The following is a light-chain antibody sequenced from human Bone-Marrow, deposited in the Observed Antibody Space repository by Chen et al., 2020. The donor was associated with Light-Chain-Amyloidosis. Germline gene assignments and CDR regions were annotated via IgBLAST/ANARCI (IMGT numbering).Light chain of an antibody. CDR2: ATS. CDR1: QSISSY. V-gene: IGKV1-39*01. J-gene: IGKJ4*01. CDR3: QHSYSSPLT. Sequence: DIQMTQSPSSLAASVGDRVTNTCRASQSISSYLNWYQLKSGSAPKPLIYATSSLQSGVPPRFSGSGSGTDFTLTISSLQPEDFATYYCQHSYSSPLTFGGGTKVEI.